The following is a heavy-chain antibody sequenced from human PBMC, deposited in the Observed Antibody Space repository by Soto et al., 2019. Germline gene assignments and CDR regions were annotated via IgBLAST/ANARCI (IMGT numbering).Heavy chain of an antibody. J-gene: IGHJ4*02. CDR2: INPSGGST. CDR1: GYIFTAYS. V-gene: IGHV1-46*01. D-gene: IGHD3-22*01. Sequence: ASVKVSCKASGYIFTAYSMHWVRQAPGQGLEWMGIINPSGGSTSYAQKFQGRVTMTRDTSTSTVYMELSSLRSEDTAVYYCARGGADYYDSSGKPTFDYWGQGTLVTVSS. CDR3: ARGGADYYDSSGKPTFDY.